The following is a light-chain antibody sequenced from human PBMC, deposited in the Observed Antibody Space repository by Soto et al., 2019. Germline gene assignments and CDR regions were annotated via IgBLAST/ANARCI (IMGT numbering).Light chain of an antibody. Sequence: TVISQSLPTLSFYPGERATLPCRASQSVSRYLAWYQQKPGQAPRLLIYDTSYRATGIPARFSGSGSGTDFTLTISSLEPEDFAVYYCQQRSNWITFGQGTLPEIK. J-gene: IGKJ5*01. V-gene: IGKV3-11*01. CDR1: QSVSRY. CDR2: DTS. CDR3: QQRSNWIT.